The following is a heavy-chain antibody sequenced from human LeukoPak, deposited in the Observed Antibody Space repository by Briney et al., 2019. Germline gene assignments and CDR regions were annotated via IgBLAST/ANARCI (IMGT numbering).Heavy chain of an antibody. CDR3: ARPMRYYYYYMDV. CDR2: TYYRSKWYN. CDR1: GDSVSSNSAA. J-gene: IGHJ6*03. Sequence: SQTLSLTCAISGDSVSSNSAAWNWIRQSPSRGLEWLGRTYYRSKWYNDYAVSVKSRITINPDTSKNQFSLKLSSVTAADTAVYYCARPMRYYYYYMDVWGKGTTVTVSS. V-gene: IGHV6-1*01.